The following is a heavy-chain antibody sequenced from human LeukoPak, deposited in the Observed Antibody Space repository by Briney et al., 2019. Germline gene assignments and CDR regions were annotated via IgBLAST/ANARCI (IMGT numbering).Heavy chain of an antibody. D-gene: IGHD3-10*01. CDR3: AKSLVVRGVVISPYDY. CDR2: IKEDGSED. V-gene: IGHV3-7*03. J-gene: IGHJ4*02. Sequence: AGSLRLFFASSGFTFGSYWMNLLGQVPCKGLALVAPIKEDGSEDYYVDSVKGRFTISRDNAKNSLYLQMNSLRVEDTAVYYCAKSLVVRGVVISPYDYWGQGTLVTVSS. CDR1: GFTFGSYW.